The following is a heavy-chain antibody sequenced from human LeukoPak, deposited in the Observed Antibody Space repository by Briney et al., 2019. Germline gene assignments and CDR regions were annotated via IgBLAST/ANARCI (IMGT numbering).Heavy chain of an antibody. Sequence: SETLSLTCTVSGGSISSGDYYWSWIRQPPGKGLEWIGYIYYSGSTNYNPSLKSRVTISVDTSKNQFSLKLSSVTAADTAVYYCARLGDILTGYYFDYWGQGTLVTVSS. V-gene: IGHV4-61*08. D-gene: IGHD3-9*01. CDR3: ARLGDILTGYYFDY. CDR2: IYYSGST. J-gene: IGHJ4*02. CDR1: GGSISSGDYY.